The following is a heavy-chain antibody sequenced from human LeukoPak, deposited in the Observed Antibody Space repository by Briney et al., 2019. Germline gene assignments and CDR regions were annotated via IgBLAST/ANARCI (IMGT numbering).Heavy chain of an antibody. V-gene: IGHV4-34*01. D-gene: IGHD3-10*01. CDR3: ARWGFGSGDSRGFDP. Sequence: SETLSLTCAIYGGSFRGYWWNWIRQPPGKGPEWIGEINRDGNTKYNPSLKSRVTISVDTSRNQFSLKLRSVAAADTAVYYCARWGFGSGDSRGFDPRGQGIRVTVSS. CDR1: GGSFRGYW. J-gene: IGHJ5*02. CDR2: INRDGNT.